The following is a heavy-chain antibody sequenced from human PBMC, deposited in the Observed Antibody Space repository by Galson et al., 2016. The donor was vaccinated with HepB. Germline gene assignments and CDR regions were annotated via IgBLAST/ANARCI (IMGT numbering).Heavy chain of an antibody. CDR1: GFTFSSYG. CDR3: ARCSTYYDFWSAGGLGY. V-gene: IGHV3-33*01. J-gene: IGHJ4*02. CDR2: IWYDGSNK. D-gene: IGHD3-3*01. Sequence: SLRLSCAASGFTFSSYGMHWVRQAPGRGLEWVAVIWYDGSNKYYADSVKGRFTISRDNSKNTLYLQMNSLRAEDTAVYYCARCSTYYDFWSAGGLGYWGQGTLVTVSS.